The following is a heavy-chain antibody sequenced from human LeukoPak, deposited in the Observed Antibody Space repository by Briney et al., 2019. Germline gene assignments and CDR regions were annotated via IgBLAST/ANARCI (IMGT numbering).Heavy chain of an antibody. CDR1: GFTFSIYT. D-gene: IGHD4-23*01. CDR2: ISSSSTYI. J-gene: IGHJ3*02. CDR3: AGDYEGNLAFDI. V-gene: IGHV3-21*01. Sequence: KTGGSLRLSCAASGFTFSIYTMNWVRQAPGKGLEWVSSISSSSTYIYYADSLKGRFTISRDNVRNSLYLQMNSLRAEDTAVYYCAGDYEGNLAFDIWGQGTMVTVSS.